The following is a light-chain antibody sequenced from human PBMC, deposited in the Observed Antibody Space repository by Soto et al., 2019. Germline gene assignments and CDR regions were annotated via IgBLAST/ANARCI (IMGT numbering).Light chain of an antibody. J-gene: IGLJ1*01. V-gene: IGLV2-11*01. CDR2: RVS. CDR3: CSYAGYTNFV. CDR1: SSDVGGYDY. Sequence: ALTQPRSVSGSPGQSVTISCTGTSSDVGGYDYVSWYRQHPGEAPRLMIYRVSKRPSGVPDRFSGSKSGNTASLTISGLQAEDGADYYCCSYAGYTNFVFGSGTKVTVL.